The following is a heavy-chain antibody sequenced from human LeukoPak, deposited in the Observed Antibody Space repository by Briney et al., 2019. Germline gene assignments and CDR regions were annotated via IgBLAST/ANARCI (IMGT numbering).Heavy chain of an antibody. CDR1: GGSITNNNYY. V-gene: IGHV4-39*01. J-gene: IGHJ4*02. CDR2: LYYSGST. D-gene: IGHD2-8*01. CDR3: ARYGGNPRPFDY. Sequence: SETLSLTCTVSGGSITNNNYYWGWIRQPPGKGLEWIGDLYYSGSTHYNPSLKSRVTISVDTSKNQFSLKLSSVTAAGTAIYYCARYGGNPRPFDYWGQGSLVPVSS.